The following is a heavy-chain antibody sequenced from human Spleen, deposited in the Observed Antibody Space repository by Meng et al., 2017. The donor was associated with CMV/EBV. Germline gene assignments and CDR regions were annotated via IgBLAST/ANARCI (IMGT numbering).Heavy chain of an antibody. D-gene: IGHD6-19*01. CDR1: GGSISISTG. CDR2: IYHSGGT. V-gene: IGHV4-4*03. J-gene: IGHJ4*02. CDR3: ARDPYATGWAG. Sequence: ARLQESGPGVVKLPGTLSLTVAVSGGSISISTGWIWVRQPPGKGLEWIGEIYHSGGTNYNPSLRGRVTISLDKSKNQFSLTLRSVTAADTAVYYCARDPYATGWAGWGQGTLVTASS.